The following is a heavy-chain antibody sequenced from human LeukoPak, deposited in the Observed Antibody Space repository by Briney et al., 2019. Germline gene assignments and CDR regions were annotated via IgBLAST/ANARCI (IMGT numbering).Heavy chain of an antibody. Sequence: PGGSLRLSCAASGFTFSDYYMSWIRQAPGKGLEWVAVISYDGSNKYYADSVKGRFTISRDNSKNTLYLQMNSLRAEDTAVYYCARDSVVLRFLEWLSKPDAFDIWGQGTMVTVSS. V-gene: IGHV3-30-3*01. J-gene: IGHJ3*02. D-gene: IGHD3-3*01. CDR3: ARDSVVLRFLEWLSKPDAFDI. CDR2: ISYDGSNK. CDR1: GFTFSDYY.